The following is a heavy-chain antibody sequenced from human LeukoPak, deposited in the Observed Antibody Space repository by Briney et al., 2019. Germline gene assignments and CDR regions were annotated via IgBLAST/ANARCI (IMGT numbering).Heavy chain of an antibody. CDR2: IWYNGKNK. D-gene: IGHD3-10*01. J-gene: IGHJ4*02. Sequence: PGRSLRLSCAASGFTFSTYAMHWVRQAPGKGLEWVAMIWYNGKNKHYADSVKGRFTISRDNSKNTLYLQMNSLRAEDTAVYYCAKDPAYHMVRGPPDYWGQGTLVTVSS. CDR3: AKDPAYHMVRGPPDY. V-gene: IGHV3-33*06. CDR1: GFTFSTYA.